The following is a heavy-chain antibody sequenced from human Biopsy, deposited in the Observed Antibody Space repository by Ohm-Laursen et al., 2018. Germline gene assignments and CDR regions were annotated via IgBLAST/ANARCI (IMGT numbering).Heavy chain of an antibody. Sequence: SETLSLTCTVSGDSISSINFYWAWLRQPPGMGLEWFGSMHNSESTYYNPSLKSRVTISMDASKNQFSLKLTSVTAADTTVYYCVRHALRLGPKKNWFDTWGQGTLVTVSS. J-gene: IGHJ5*02. CDR1: GDSISSINFY. CDR3: VRHALRLGPKKNWFDT. V-gene: IGHV4-39*01. CDR2: MHNSEST. D-gene: IGHD3-16*01.